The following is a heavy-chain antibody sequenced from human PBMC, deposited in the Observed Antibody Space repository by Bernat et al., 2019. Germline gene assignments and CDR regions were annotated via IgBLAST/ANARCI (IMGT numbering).Heavy chain of an antibody. Sequence: EVQLVESGGGLVQPGGSLRLSCAASGFTFSNYAMHWVRQAPGKGLEYVSAISSNGGSTYYANSVKRRFTTSRDNSRNTLYLQMNSLRAEDTAVYYCARYTFGGVIVSLAPLDVWGKGTTVTVSS. J-gene: IGHJ6*04. CDR1: GFTFSNYA. V-gene: IGHV3-64*01. CDR3: ARYTFGGVIVSLAPLDV. CDR2: ISSNGGST. D-gene: IGHD3-16*02.